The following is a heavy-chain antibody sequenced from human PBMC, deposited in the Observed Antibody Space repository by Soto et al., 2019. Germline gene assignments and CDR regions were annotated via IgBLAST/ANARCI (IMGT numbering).Heavy chain of an antibody. J-gene: IGHJ5*02. V-gene: IGHV1-18*01. CDR3: ARDGGVQARFDP. D-gene: IGHD2-8*02. CDR2: ISAYNGNT. Sequence: QVQLVQSGAEVKKPGASVKVSCKASGYTFTSYGISWVRQAPVQGIEWMGWISAYNGNTNYAQKLQGRVTMTNATSTSTAYMERRSLRSEDTAVYNCARDGGVQARFDPWGQGTLVTVSS. CDR1: GYTFTSYG.